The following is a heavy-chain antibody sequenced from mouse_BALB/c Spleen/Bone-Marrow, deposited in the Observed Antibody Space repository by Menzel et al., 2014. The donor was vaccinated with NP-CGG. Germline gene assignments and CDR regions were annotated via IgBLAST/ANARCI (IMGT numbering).Heavy chain of an antibody. CDR2: INPSTGYT. Sequence: QVQLQQSGAELAKPGASVKMSCKASGYTFISYWMHWVKQRPGQGLEWIGYINPSTGYTEYNQKFKDKATLTADKSSSTAYMQLSSLTSEDSAVYYCATGTYYFDYWGQGTTLTVSS. CDR1: GYTFISYW. J-gene: IGHJ2*01. V-gene: IGHV1-7*01. CDR3: ATGTYYFDY. D-gene: IGHD4-1*01.